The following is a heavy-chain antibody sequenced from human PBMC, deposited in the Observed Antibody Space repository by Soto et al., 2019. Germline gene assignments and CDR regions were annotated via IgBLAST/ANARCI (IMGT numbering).Heavy chain of an antibody. Sequence: EVPLVESGGGLVQPGRSLRLSCAASGFTFDDYAMHWVRQAPGKGLEWVSGISWNSGSIGYADSVKGRFTISRDNAKNSLYLQMNSLRAEDTALYYCAKDVEYSSSSQFDYWGQGTLVTVSS. J-gene: IGHJ4*02. D-gene: IGHD6-6*01. CDR2: ISWNSGSI. CDR3: AKDVEYSSSSQFDY. V-gene: IGHV3-9*01. CDR1: GFTFDDYA.